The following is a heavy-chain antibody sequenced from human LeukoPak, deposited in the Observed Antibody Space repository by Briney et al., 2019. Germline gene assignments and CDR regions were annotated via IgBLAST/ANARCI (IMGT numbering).Heavy chain of an antibody. Sequence: ETLSLTCAVSGASITSHPWNWVRQAPGKGLEWISYISSSSGTVYYADSVKGRFTISRDNAKNSLFLQLNTLRVDDTAVYYCARGYSFIDFWGQGTLLTVSS. V-gene: IGHV3-48*01. CDR3: ARGYSFIDF. CDR1: GASITSHP. J-gene: IGHJ4*02. D-gene: IGHD5-18*01. CDR2: ISSSSGTV.